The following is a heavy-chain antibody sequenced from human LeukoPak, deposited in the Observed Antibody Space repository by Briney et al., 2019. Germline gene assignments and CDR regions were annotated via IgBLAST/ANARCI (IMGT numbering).Heavy chain of an antibody. CDR2: MNPNSGIT. Sequence: ASVKVSCKASGYTFTSYDINWVRQAPGQGLEWMGWMNPNSGITNYAQKFQGTVTMTTNTSISTAYMELSSLRSEDTGVYYCARDDYGDYDYWGQGTLVTVSS. CDR1: GYTFTSYD. J-gene: IGHJ4*02. CDR3: ARDDYGDYDY. D-gene: IGHD4-17*01. V-gene: IGHV1-8*01.